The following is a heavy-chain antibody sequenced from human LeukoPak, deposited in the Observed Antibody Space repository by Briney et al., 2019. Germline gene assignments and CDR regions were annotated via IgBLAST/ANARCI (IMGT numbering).Heavy chain of an antibody. J-gene: IGHJ5*02. CDR1: GFTVSSNY. CDR3: ARGGGPTGTTSSFWFDP. V-gene: IGHV3-7*01. D-gene: IGHD1-1*01. CDR2: IKQDGSEK. Sequence: GGSLRLSCAASGFTVSSNYMSWVRQAPGKGLEWVANIKQDGSEKYYVDSVKGRFTISRDNAKNSLYLQMNSLRAEDTAVYYCARGGGPTGTTSSFWFDPWGQGTLATVSS.